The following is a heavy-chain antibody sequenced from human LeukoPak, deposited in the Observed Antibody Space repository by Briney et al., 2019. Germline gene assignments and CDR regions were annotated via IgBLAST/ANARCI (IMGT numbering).Heavy chain of an antibody. CDR1: GFTFSNYW. CDR2: INSDGSIT. D-gene: IGHD2-15*01. J-gene: IGHJ5*02. CDR3: ARGIAVVVAATLGWFDP. Sequence: GGCLRLSCAASGFTFSNYWMNWVRQPPGKGLVWVSRINSDGSITSYADSVKGRFTISRDNSKNSLYLQMNSLRTEDTALYYCARGIAVVVAATLGWFDPWGQGTLVTVSS. V-gene: IGHV3-74*01.